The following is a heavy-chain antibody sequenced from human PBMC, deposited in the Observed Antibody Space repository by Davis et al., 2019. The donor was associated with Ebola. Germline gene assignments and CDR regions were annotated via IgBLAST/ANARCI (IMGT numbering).Heavy chain of an antibody. CDR3: ARDFVY. Sequence: SETLSLTCSVSGSSISRGFSWGWIRQPPGKGLEWIGSIDHSGTSNYNPSLKSRVTISVDTSMNQFSLRLRSVTASDTAVYYCARDFVYWGQGTLVTVSS. CDR2: IDHSGTS. V-gene: IGHV4-38-2*02. J-gene: IGHJ4*02. CDR1: GSSISRGFS.